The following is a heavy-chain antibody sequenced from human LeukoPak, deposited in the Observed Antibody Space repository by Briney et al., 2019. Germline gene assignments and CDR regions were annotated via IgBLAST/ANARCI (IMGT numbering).Heavy chain of an antibody. J-gene: IGHJ4*02. V-gene: IGHV4-59*01. CDR3: ARGGRYQNFNS. D-gene: IGHD2-2*01. CDR2: IYYSGNT. CDR1: GGSINTYY. Sequence: SETLSLTCTVSGGSINTYYWSWIRQPPGKGLEWIGYIYYSGNTNCNPSLKSRVTMSVDTSKNQFSLELNSVTAADTALYYCARGGRYQNFNSWGQGTLVTVSS.